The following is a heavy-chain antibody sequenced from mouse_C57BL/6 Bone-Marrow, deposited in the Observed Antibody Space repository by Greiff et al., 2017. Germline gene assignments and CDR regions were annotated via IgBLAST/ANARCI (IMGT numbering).Heavy chain of an antibody. J-gene: IGHJ2*01. V-gene: IGHV1-85*01. CDR1: GYTFTSYD. Sequence: VMLVESGPELVKPGASVKLSCKASGYTFTSYDINWVKQRPGQGLEWIGWIYPRDGSTKYNEKFKGKATLTVDTSSSTAYMELHSLTSEDSAVYFCANYYYGSSPYYFDYWGQGTTLTVSS. CDR3: ANYYYGSSPYYFDY. CDR2: IYPRDGST. D-gene: IGHD1-1*01.